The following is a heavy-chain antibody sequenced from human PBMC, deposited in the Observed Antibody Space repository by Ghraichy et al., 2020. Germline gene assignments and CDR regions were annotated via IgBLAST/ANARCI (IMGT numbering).Heavy chain of an antibody. J-gene: IGHJ4*02. Sequence: GESLNISCKGSGYSFTSYWIGWVRQMPGKGLEWMGIIYPGDSDTRYSPSFQGQVTISADKSISTAYLQWSSLKASDTAMYYCARLSGDFWSGYYAFDYWGQGTLVTVSS. CDR2: IYPGDSDT. CDR1: GYSFTSYW. D-gene: IGHD3-3*01. CDR3: ARLSGDFWSGYYAFDY. V-gene: IGHV5-51*01.